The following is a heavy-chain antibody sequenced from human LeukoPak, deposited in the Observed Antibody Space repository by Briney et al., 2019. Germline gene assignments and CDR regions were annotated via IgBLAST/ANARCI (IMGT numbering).Heavy chain of an antibody. CDR3: AKDDLGFGKLGY. CDR2: IRGSGGAT. CDR1: GFTSSTYA. D-gene: IGHD3-10*01. Sequence: PGGSLRLSCAASGFTSSTYAMSWVRQAPGKGLEWVSGIRGSGGATYYADSVKGRFTISRDNSKNTLYLQMNSLRAEDTAVYYCAKDDLGFGKLGYWGQRTLVTVSS. J-gene: IGHJ4*02. V-gene: IGHV3-23*01.